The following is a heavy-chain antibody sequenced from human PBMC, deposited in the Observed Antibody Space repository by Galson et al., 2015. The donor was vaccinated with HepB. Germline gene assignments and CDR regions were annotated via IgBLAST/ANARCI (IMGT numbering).Heavy chain of an antibody. CDR2: ISYDGSNK. J-gene: IGHJ4*02. Sequence: SLRLSCAASGFTFSSYGMHWVRQAPGKGLEWVAVISYDGSNKYYADSVKGRFTISRDNSKNTLYLQMNSLRAEDTAVYYCAKAPYSGSAAPALIDYWGQGTLVTVSS. D-gene: IGHD1-26*01. CDR3: AKAPYSGSAAPALIDY. CDR1: GFTFSSYG. V-gene: IGHV3-30*18.